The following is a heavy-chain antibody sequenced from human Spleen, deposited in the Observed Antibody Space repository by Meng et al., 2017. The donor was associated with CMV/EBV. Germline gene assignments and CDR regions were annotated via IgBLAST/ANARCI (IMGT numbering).Heavy chain of an antibody. J-gene: IGHJ4*02. Sequence: GESLKISCAASGFTFSSYAMSWVRQAPGKGLEWVSGISGSGGSTYYADSVKGRFTISRDNSKNSLFLQMNSLRAEDTAVYYCAKESSGWRNFDYWGQGTLVTVSS. CDR3: AKESSGWRNFDY. CDR2: ISGSGGST. CDR1: GFTFSSYA. D-gene: IGHD6-19*01. V-gene: IGHV3-23*01.